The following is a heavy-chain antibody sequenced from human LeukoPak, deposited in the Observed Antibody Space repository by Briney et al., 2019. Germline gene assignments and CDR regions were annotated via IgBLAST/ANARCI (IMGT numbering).Heavy chain of an antibody. V-gene: IGHV1-2*02. Sequence: ASVKVSCKTSGYSFTDYYMHWVRQAPGQGLEWMGWINPNSGGTSSAHQGRVTMTRDTSITTVYMEVSWLTPDDTAIYYCARADRLHGGPYLIGPWGQGTLVTVSS. CDR2: INPNSGGT. D-gene: IGHD2-21*01. CDR3: ARADRLHGGPYLIGP. CDR1: GYSFTDYY. J-gene: IGHJ5*02.